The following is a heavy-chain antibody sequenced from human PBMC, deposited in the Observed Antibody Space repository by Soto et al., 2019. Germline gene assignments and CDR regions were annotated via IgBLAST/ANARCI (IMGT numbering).Heavy chain of an antibody. CDR2: IYSGGST. CDR3: ARGGISSSSLYYYYGMDV. Sequence: EVQLVESGGGLIQPGGSLRLSCAASGFTVSSNYMSWVRQAPGKGLEWVSVIYSGGSTYYADSVKGRFTISRDNSKNTLYLQMSSLRAEDTAVYYCARGGISSSSLYYYYGMDVWGQGTTVTVSS. V-gene: IGHV3-53*01. CDR1: GFTVSSNY. D-gene: IGHD6-6*01. J-gene: IGHJ6*02.